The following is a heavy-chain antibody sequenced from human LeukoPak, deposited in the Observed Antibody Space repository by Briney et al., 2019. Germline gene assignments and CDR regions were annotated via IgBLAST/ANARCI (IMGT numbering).Heavy chain of an antibody. V-gene: IGHV3-74*01. CDR1: VFTFSTHW. Sequence: GGALRLSCAASVFTFSTHWMQWVRQAPGKGLVWVSRISSDGTSTNYADSVKARFTISRDTAKNTQYLQMNSLTAEDTALYYCAREVIMGMAADCWGQGTLVTVAS. CDR3: AREVIMGMAADC. J-gene: IGHJ4*02. D-gene: IGHD5-24*01. CDR2: ISSDGTST.